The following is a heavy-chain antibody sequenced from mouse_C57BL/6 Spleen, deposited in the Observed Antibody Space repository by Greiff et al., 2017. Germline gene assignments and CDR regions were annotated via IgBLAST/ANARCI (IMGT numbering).Heavy chain of an antibody. J-gene: IGHJ4*01. CDR2: INPNNGGT. CDR3: TTQDDYGNYDYAMDY. D-gene: IGHD2-1*01. V-gene: IGHV1-26*01. CDR1: GYTFTDYY. Sequence: EVQLQQSGPELVKPGASVKISCKASGYTFTDYYMNWVKQSHGKSLEWIGDINPNNGGTSYNQKFKGKATLTVDKSSNTAYLQLSSLTSEDTAVYYCTTQDDYGNYDYAMDYWGQGTSVTVSS.